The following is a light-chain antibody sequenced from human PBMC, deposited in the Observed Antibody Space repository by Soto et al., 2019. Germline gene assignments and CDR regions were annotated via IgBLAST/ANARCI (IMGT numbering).Light chain of an antibody. CDR2: GAS. Sequence: EIVLTQSPGTLSLSPGERATLSCRASQSVSSSYFAWYQQKPGQAPRLLIYGASSRATGIPDRFSGSGSGTDFTRTISRLEPEDFAVYYCQQYGSSPLYTCGQGTKLEIK. CDR1: QSVSSSY. V-gene: IGKV3-20*01. J-gene: IGKJ2*01. CDR3: QQYGSSPLYT.